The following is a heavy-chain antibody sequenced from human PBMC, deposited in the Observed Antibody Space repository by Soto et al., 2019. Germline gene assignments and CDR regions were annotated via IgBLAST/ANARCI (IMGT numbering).Heavy chain of an antibody. D-gene: IGHD3-10*01. CDR3: ARTYYYGSGTHYRFDP. CDR1: GYTFSSYG. CDR2: INNYSGNT. J-gene: IGHJ5*02. Sequence: QVEVVQSGAEVKKPGASVKVSCETSGYTFSSYGTNWVRQAPGHGLEWMGWINNYSGNTKYAQRFQGRITMSTDTSTSTAYMEVRSLTYDDTAMYYCARTYYYGSGTHYRFDPWGQGTLVTVSS. V-gene: IGHV1-18*01.